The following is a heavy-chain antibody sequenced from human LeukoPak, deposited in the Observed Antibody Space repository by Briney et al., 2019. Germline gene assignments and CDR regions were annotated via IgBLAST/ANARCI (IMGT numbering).Heavy chain of an antibody. V-gene: IGHV3-48*03. J-gene: IGHJ4*02. CDR2: ISGSSGNI. CDR1: GFPFSSYE. D-gene: IGHD3-9*01. CDR3: AREKIPDLVFDA. Sequence: GGSLRLSCAASGFPFSSYEMHWLRQAPGKGLEWVAHISGSSGNILYSDSVKGRFSVSRDNANNLLYLQMNSLRVEDTAVYYCAREKIPDLVFDARGPGNLVAVSP.